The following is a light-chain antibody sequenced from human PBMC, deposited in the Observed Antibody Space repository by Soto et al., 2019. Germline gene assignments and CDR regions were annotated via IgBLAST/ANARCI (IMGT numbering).Light chain of an antibody. J-gene: IGLJ2*01. Sequence: QSALTQPASISGSPGQSITISCTGTSSDVGGYNYVSWYQQHPSKAPKLMIYDVDNRPSGVSYRFSGSKSGKTASLTISGLHAEDEADYYCSSYTSSSTVVFGGGTKLTVL. V-gene: IGLV2-14*01. CDR1: SSDVGGYNY. CDR3: SSYTSSSTVV. CDR2: DVD.